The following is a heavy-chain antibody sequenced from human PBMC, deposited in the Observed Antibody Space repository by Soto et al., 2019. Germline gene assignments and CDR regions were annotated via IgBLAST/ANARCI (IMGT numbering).Heavy chain of an antibody. Sequence: ETLSLTCAVSGYSISSGYYWGWIRQPPGKGLEWLGSTYYGASSYYNPSLRSRITILLDASTNQLSLKLSSVTAADTAVYFCVRVAGSASWYETDSWGQGILVTVSS. CDR3: VRVAGSASWYETDS. V-gene: IGHV4-38-2*01. D-gene: IGHD6-13*01. CDR1: GYSISSGYY. CDR2: TYYGASS. J-gene: IGHJ4*02.